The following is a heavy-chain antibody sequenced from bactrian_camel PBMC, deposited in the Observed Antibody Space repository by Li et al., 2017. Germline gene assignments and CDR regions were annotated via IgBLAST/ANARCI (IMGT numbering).Heavy chain of an antibody. CDR2: INTGDGTT. J-gene: IGHJ4*01. D-gene: IGHD3*01. CDR1: GFRFSQFA. V-gene: IGHV3S40*01. Sequence: VQLVESGGGSVQAGDSLRLSCAASGFRFSQFAMLWVREAPGKGLEWVSVINTGDGTTLYSDSVEGRFTTSSDNAKNTVSLQMNSLKTEDTAMYYCSLGLGRWGQGTQVTVS. CDR3: SLGLGR.